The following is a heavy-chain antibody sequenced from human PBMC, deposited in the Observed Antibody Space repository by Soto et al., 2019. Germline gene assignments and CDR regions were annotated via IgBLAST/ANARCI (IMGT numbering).Heavy chain of an antibody. CDR1: DESIVVNF. Sequence: SATLSHTWSVSDESIVVNFRRLLRQPPGKGLEWIGYVYTTEITNYNPSLKSRVAISVDTSKNQFSLKVRSVTAADTAIYYCARGSEAWFESWGQGNLVT. V-gene: IGHV4-59*01. J-gene: IGHJ5*01. CDR3: ARGSEAWFES. CDR2: VYTTEIT.